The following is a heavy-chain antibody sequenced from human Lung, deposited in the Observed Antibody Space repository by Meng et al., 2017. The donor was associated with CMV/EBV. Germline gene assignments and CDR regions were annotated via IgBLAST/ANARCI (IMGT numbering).Heavy chain of an antibody. Sequence: SXTLSLXCTVSGASISSYYWSWIRQPPGRGLEYIGFIYYSGSTNYNPSLRRPVIISIDTSKNQFSLKLSSVTTADTAVYYCARFSATGAYYYGMDVWGQGXTVTVS. V-gene: IGHV4-59*01. CDR1: GASISSYY. J-gene: IGHJ6*02. CDR3: ARFSATGAYYYGMDV. CDR2: IYYSGST. D-gene: IGHD1-1*01.